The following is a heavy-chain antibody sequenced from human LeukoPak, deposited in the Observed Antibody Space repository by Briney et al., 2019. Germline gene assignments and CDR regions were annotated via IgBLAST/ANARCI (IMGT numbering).Heavy chain of an antibody. Sequence: ASVKVSCKASGGTLSSYAISWMRQPPGQGLEWMGRIIPILGIANYAQKFQGRVTITADKSKSKAYMELSSLRSEDTAVYYCARVDIAMVIDYWGQGTLVTVSS. CDR3: ARVDIAMVIDY. CDR1: GGTLSSYA. J-gene: IGHJ4*02. D-gene: IGHD5-18*01. CDR2: IIPILGIA. V-gene: IGHV1-69*04.